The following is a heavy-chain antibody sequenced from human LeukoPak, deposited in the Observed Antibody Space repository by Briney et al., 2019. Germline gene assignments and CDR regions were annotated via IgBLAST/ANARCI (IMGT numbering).Heavy chain of an antibody. J-gene: IGHJ3*02. V-gene: IGHV4-38-2*02. CDR2: LYYRGST. D-gene: IGHD6-6*01. CDR3: ARVEYSSSSGGDDAFDI. CDR1: GYSISSGYY. Sequence: SETLSLTCTVSGYSISSGYYWAWIRQPPGKGLEWIGNLYYRGSTNYNPSLKSRVTISVDTSKNQFSLKLSSVTAADTAVYYCARVEYSSSSGGDDAFDIWGQGTMVTVSS.